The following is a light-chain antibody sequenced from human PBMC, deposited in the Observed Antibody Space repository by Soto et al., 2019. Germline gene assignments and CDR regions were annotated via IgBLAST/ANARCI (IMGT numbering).Light chain of an antibody. J-gene: IGKJ5*01. Sequence: DIQMTQSPSSLSASVRDRGTITCPASQSISSYLNWYQQKPGKAHKLXIYAAYSLQSGVQSRFSGSGSGTDFTLTISSLQPEDFATYYCQQSYSTPITFGQGTRLEIK. CDR1: QSISSY. CDR3: QQSYSTPIT. V-gene: IGKV1-39*01. CDR2: AAY.